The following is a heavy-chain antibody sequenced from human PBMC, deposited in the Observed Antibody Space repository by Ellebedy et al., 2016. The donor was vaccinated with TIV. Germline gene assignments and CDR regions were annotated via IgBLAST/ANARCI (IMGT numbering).Heavy chain of an antibody. Sequence: MPSETLSLTCTVSGGSISNYYWTWIRQPPGKGLEWIGYFYSSGSTDYKPSLKSRVAISVDTSKNQFSLKLSSVTAADTAVYFCSGAYGRATPKYWGQGTLVTVSS. V-gene: IGHV4-59*01. J-gene: IGHJ4*02. D-gene: IGHD3-10*01. CDR2: FYSSGST. CDR1: GGSISNYY. CDR3: SGAYGRATPKY.